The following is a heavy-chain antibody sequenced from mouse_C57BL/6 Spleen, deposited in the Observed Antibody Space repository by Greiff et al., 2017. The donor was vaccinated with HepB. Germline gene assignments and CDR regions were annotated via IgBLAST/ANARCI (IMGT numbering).Heavy chain of an antibody. CDR3: TRGYGKGDY. CDR1: GYTFTDYE. J-gene: IGHJ2*01. D-gene: IGHD2-10*02. Sequence: VQLQQSGAELVRPGASVTLSCKASGYTFTDYEMHWVKQTPVHGLEWIGAIDPETGGTAYNQKFKGKAILTADKSSSTAYMELRSLTSEDSAFYYCTRGYGKGDYWGQGTTLTVSS. CDR2: IDPETGGT. V-gene: IGHV1-15*01.